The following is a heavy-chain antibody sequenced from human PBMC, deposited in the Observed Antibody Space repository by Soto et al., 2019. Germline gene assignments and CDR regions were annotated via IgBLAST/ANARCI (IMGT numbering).Heavy chain of an antibody. D-gene: IGHD3-10*01. V-gene: IGHV2-5*01. J-gene: IGHJ5*02. CDR2: VYWSDEK. Sequence: SGPTLVNPTQTLTLTCTFSGSSLKSSGVGVAWIRQPPGKALEWLALVYWSDEKRYSPSLKNRLTITKDTSKNEVVLTMTNMDPLDTATYYCAHKEYYFAPGTYYNVRWFDPWGQGILVTVSS. CDR1: GSSLKSSGVG. CDR3: AHKEYYFAPGTYYNVRWFDP.